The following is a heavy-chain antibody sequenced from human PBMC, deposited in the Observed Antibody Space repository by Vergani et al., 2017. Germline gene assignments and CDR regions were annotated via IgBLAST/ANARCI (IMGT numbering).Heavy chain of an antibody. D-gene: IGHD3-9*01. Sequence: QVQLVQSGAEVKKPGASVKVSCKASGYTFTGYYMHWVRQAPGQGLEWMGWINPKSGGTNYAQKFQGRVTMTRDTSISTAYMELSRLRSDDTAVYYCARDSKDQGTYYVILTGYYNDTRFDYWGQGTLVTVSS. CDR1: GYTFTGYY. V-gene: IGHV1-2*02. J-gene: IGHJ4*02. CDR3: ARDSKDQGTYYVILTGYYNDTRFDY. CDR2: INPKSGGT.